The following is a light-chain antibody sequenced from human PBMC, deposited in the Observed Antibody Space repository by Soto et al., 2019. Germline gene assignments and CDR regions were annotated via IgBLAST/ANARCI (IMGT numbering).Light chain of an antibody. CDR1: QSVSRN. J-gene: IGKJ1*01. CDR3: QQYSSWPRT. Sequence: EVVMTQSPATLSVSPGERATLSCRASQSVSRNLAWYQQKPGQAPRLLIYGASTRATDIPARFSGSGSGTEFTLTISSLQSEDFAVYYCQQYSSWPRTFGLQTEVE. CDR2: GAS. V-gene: IGKV3-15*01.